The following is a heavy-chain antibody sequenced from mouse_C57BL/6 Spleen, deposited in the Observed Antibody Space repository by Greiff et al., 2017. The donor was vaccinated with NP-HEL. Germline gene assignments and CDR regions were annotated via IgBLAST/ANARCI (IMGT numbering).Heavy chain of an antibody. V-gene: IGHV1-53*01. CDR1: GYTFTSYW. Sequence: QVQLKQPGTELVKPGASVKLSCKASGYTFTSYWMHWVKQRPGQGLEWIGNINPSNGGTNYNEKFKSKATLTVDKSSSTAYMQLSSLTSEDSAVYYCAREDFITTVKAYWGQGTLVTVSA. J-gene: IGHJ3*01. CDR3: AREDFITTVKAY. CDR2: INPSNGGT. D-gene: IGHD1-1*01.